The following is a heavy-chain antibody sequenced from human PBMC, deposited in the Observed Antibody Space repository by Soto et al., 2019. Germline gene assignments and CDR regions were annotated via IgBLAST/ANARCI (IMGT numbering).Heavy chain of an antibody. J-gene: IGHJ6*03. CDR3: ARVMVTYYYYYYMDV. V-gene: IGHV4-61*05. Sequence: SETLSLTCTVSGGSISSSSYYWGWIRQPQGKGLEWIGYIYYSGSTNYNPSLKSRVTISVDTSKNQFSLKLSSVTAADTAVYYCARVMVTYYYYYYMDVWGKGTTVTVSS. CDR1: GGSISSSSYY. CDR2: IYYSGST. D-gene: IGHD2-21*02.